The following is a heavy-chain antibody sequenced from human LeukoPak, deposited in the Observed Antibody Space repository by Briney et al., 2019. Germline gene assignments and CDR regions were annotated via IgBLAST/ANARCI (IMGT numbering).Heavy chain of an antibody. CDR3: AGGGRGYSGSYFSTY. D-gene: IGHD1-26*01. CDR2: ISSSGSTI. V-gene: IGHV3-11*01. J-gene: IGHJ4*02. CDR1: GFTFSDYY. Sequence: PGGSLRLSCAASGFTFSDYYMSWIRQAPGKGLEWVSYISSSGSTIHCADSVKGRFTISRDNAKNSLFLQMNSLRVEDTAVYYCAGGGRGYSGSYFSTYWGQGTLVTVSS.